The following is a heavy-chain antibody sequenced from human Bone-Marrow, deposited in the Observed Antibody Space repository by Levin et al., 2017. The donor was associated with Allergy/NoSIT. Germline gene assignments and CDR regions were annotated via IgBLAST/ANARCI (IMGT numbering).Heavy chain of an antibody. CDR3: ARGGRWSFSYYFAY. D-gene: IGHD3-10*01. J-gene: IGHJ4*02. CDR1: GGSFTGYF. Sequence: SSETLSLTCAVDGGSFTGYFWTWIRQPPGKGLEWIGEINHSGSTKYNPSLTSRVTISVDTSKKEFSLNLSSVTAADTAVFYCARGGRWSFSYYFAYWGQGTRVTVSS. CDR2: INHSGST. V-gene: IGHV4-34*01.